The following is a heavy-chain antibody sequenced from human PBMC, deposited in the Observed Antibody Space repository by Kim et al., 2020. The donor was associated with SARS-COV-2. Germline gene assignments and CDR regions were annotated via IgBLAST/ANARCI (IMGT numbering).Heavy chain of an antibody. CDR3: ASESILGGIVVVPAARPGMDV. CDR2: ISSSSSYI. D-gene: IGHD2-2*02. J-gene: IGHJ6*02. Sequence: GSLRLSCAASGFTFSSYSMNWVRQAPGKGLEWVSSISSSSSYIYYADSVKGRFTISRDNAKNSLYLQMNSLRAEDTAVYYCASESILGGIVVVPAARPGMDVWGQGTTVTVSS. V-gene: IGHV3-21*01. CDR1: GFTFSSYS.